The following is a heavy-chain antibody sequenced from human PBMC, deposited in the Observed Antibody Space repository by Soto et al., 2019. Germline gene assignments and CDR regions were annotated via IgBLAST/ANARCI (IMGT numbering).Heavy chain of an antibody. V-gene: IGHV1-18*01. Sequence: QVQLVQSGAEVKKPGASVKVSCKASGYTFASYAISWMRQSPGQGREWMGWISAYNVNTNSAQSLQGRVTMTTDTSTSTAYMERRSLRSDDTAVYYCARDPPPPDYWGQGTLVTVSS. CDR2: ISAYNVNT. CDR1: GYTFASYA. CDR3: ARDPPPPDY. J-gene: IGHJ4*02.